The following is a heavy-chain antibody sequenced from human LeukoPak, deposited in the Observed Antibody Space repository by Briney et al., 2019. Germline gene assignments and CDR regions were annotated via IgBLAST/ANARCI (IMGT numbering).Heavy chain of an antibody. CDR2: TYYRSKWFS. Sequence: SQTLSLTCAISGDSVSSNSAAWNWIRQSPSGSLEWLGRTYYRSKWFSEYALSVKSRITITPDTSENQFSLQLNSVTPEDTAVYYCAREAPGFDYWGQGTLVTVSS. V-gene: IGHV6-1*01. D-gene: IGHD6-6*01. CDR3: AREAPGFDY. CDR1: GDSVSSNSAA. J-gene: IGHJ4*02.